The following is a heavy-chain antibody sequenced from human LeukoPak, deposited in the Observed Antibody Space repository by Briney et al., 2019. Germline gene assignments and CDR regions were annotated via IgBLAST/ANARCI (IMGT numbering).Heavy chain of an antibody. J-gene: IGHJ5*02. CDR1: GGSISSGSYY. Sequence: PSQTLSLTCTVSGGSISSGSYYWSWIRQPAGKGLEWIGRIYTSGSTNYNPSLKSRVTISVDTSKNQFSLKLSSVTAADTAVYYCAREGLDCSSTSCSTYNWFDPWGQGTLVTVSS. CDR2: IYTSGST. CDR3: AREGLDCSSTSCSTYNWFDP. D-gene: IGHD2-2*01. V-gene: IGHV4-61*02.